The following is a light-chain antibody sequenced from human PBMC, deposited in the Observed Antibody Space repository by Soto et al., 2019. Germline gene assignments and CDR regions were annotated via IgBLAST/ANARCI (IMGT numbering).Light chain of an antibody. V-gene: IGLV1-40*01. J-gene: IGLJ2*01. CDR1: SSNIGAGYD. Sequence: QSVLTQPPSVSGAPGQRVTISCTGSSSNIGAGYDVHWYQHLPGTSPKLLIYGSTNRPSGVPDRFSGSKSGTSASLAITGLQAEDEADYFCQSYDSNLGVVFGGGTKLTVL. CDR3: QSYDSNLGVV. CDR2: GST.